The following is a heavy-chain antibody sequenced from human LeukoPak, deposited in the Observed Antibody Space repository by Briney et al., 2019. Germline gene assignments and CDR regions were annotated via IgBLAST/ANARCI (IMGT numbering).Heavy chain of an antibody. CDR2: ISSSSSYI. CDR1: GFTFSSYS. J-gene: IGHJ3*02. V-gene: IGHV3-21*01. Sequence: GGSLRLSCAAPGFTFSSYSMNWVRQAPGKGLEWVSSISSSSSYIYYADSVKGRFTISRDNAKNSLYLQMNSLRAEDTAVYYCARVGTPDAFDIWGQGTMVTVSS. CDR3: ARVGTPDAFDI.